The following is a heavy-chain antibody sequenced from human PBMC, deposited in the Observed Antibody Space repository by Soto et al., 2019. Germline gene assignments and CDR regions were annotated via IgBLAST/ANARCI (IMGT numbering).Heavy chain of an antibody. CDR2: ISYDGSNK. CDR3: AKDQRECSGGSCYSSFDY. J-gene: IGHJ4*02. Sequence: GGSLRLSCAASGFTFSSYAMHWVRQAPGKGLEWVAVISYDGSNKYYADSVKGRFTISRDNSKDTLYLQMNSLRAEDTAVYYCAKDQRECSGGSCYSSFDYWGQGTLVTVSS. CDR1: GFTFSSYA. V-gene: IGHV3-30-3*01. D-gene: IGHD2-15*01.